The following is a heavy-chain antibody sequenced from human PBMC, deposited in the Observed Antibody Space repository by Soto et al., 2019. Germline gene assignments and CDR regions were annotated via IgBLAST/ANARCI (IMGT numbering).Heavy chain of an antibody. CDR2: IIPVLNVA. J-gene: IGHJ4*02. D-gene: IGHD1-26*01. V-gene: IGHV1-69*02. CDR1: GGIFTNYT. CDR3: ASAPTASSRFDY. Sequence: QVQLEQSGAEMKRPGSSVKVSCETSGGIFTNYTFSWVRQAPGQGLEWMGWIIPVLNVANYAQKFQGRIAVTADTPTRTAFFEWTDLVSEVTAIQFFASAPTASSRFDYRGPGPLVTVSS.